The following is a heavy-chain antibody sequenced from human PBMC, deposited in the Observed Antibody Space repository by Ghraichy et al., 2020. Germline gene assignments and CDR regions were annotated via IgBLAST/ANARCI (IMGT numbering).Heavy chain of an antibody. CDR1: KLTFSNYY. Sequence: GGSLRLSCAASKLTFSNYYMSWVRQAPGKGLEWISYINSGSSTIYYADSVKDRFTISRDNAKNSLYLQMDSLRVEDTAMYYCARVAVAGYYFDYWGQGTLVTVSS. D-gene: IGHD6-19*01. V-gene: IGHV3-11*01. CDR2: INSGSSTI. CDR3: ARVAVAGYYFDY. J-gene: IGHJ4*02.